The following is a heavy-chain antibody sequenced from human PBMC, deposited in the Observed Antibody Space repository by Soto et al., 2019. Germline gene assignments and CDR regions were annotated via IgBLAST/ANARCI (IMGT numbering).Heavy chain of an antibody. V-gene: IGHV3-21*01. Sequence: GGSLRLSCAASGFTFRSFTMNWVRQAPGKGLERVSTISSNSAYIYYTDALRGRFTISRDNAKNSLHLQMNSLRAEDTAVYYCTRDASRDSSARGWFDPWGPGTLVTVSS. J-gene: IGHJ5*02. CDR1: GFTFRSFT. CDR2: ISSNSAYI. D-gene: IGHD6-13*01. CDR3: TRDASRDSSARGWFDP.